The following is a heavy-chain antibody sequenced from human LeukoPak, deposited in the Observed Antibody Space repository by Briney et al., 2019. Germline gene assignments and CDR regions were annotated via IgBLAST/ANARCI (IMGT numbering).Heavy chain of an antibody. J-gene: IGHJ4*02. CDR2: IYTSGST. D-gene: IGHD4-17*01. V-gene: IGHV4-4*07. CDR1: GGSFSSYY. Sequence: PSETLSLTCTVSGGSFSSYYWSWIRQPAGKGLEWIGRIYTSGSTNSNPSLKSRVTMSVDTSKSQSSLKLISVTAADTAVYYCARLNGDYAFDYWGQGTLVTVSS. CDR3: ARLNGDYAFDY.